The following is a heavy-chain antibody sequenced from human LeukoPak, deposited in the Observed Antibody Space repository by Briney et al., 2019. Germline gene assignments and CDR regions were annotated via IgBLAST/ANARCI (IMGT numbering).Heavy chain of an antibody. D-gene: IGHD5-18*01. J-gene: IGHJ4*02. CDR2: IFFSGNT. Sequence: SETLSLTCTVSGGSISTNSYYWGWVRQPPGKGLEWIGSIFFSGNTYSNPSLRGRVSIFVDTSKNQFSLKLSSVTAADTAVYYCARHYSSAYYFDYWGQGTLVTVSS. CDR1: GGSISTNSYY. V-gene: IGHV4-39*01. CDR3: ARHYSSAYYFDY.